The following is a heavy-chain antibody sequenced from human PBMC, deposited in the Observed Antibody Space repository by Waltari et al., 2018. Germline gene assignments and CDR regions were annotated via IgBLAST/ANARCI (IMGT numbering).Heavy chain of an antibody. J-gene: IGHJ4*02. CDR1: GFTFNKYS. D-gene: IGHD3-10*01. Sequence: EVQLVESGGGLVQPGGSLRLSCGASGFTFNKYSMIGVRQAPGKGLEWLSFIRHDSSDIYYADSVEGRFSISRDNAQNSLFLHMNSLRVEDTAVYYCARDWFGETFWGQGTLVTVSS. CDR3: ARDWFGETF. V-gene: IGHV3-48*04. CDR2: IRHDSSDI.